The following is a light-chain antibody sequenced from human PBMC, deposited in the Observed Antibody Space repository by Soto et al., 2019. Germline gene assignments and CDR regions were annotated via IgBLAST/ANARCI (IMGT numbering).Light chain of an antibody. Sequence: EIVMTQSPVTLSLSPGERATLSCRASQSIGSNLAWYQQKPGQAPRNLIYGASTRATGIPARFSGSGSGTESTLTISSLQSEDFAIYYCQQYNDWPPLTFGGGTTVEI. CDR2: GAS. CDR1: QSIGSN. CDR3: QQYNDWPPLT. J-gene: IGKJ4*01. V-gene: IGKV3-15*01.